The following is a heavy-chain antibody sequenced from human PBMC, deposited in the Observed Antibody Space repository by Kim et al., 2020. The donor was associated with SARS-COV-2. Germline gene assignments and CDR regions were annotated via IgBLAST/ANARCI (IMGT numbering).Heavy chain of an antibody. V-gene: IGHV3-30*02. D-gene: IGHD2-2*01. CDR3: AKVGSTSHYYGMDV. Sequence: DSVKGRFTISRDNSKNTLYLQMNSLRAEDTAVYYCAKVGSTSHYYGMDVWGQGTTVTVSS. J-gene: IGHJ6*02.